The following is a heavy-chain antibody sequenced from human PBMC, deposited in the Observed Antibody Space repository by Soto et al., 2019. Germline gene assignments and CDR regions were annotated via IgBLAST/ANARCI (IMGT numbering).Heavy chain of an antibody. Sequence: EVQLVESGGGLVQPGRSLRLSCAASGFTFDDYAMHWVRQAPGKGLEWVSRINWNSGSIGYADSVKGRFTISRYNANNSLYLQMNSLRAEDTVLYYCAKDDYSSSSGREYWGQGTLVTVSS. CDR2: INWNSGSI. J-gene: IGHJ4*02. D-gene: IGHD6-6*01. V-gene: IGHV3-9*01. CDR3: AKDDYSSSSGREY. CDR1: GFTFDDYA.